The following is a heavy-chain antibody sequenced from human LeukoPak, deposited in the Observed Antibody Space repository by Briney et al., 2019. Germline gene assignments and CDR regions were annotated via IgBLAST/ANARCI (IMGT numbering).Heavy chain of an antibody. D-gene: IGHD1-1*01. CDR2: ISYDGSNK. V-gene: IGHV3-30-3*01. CDR1: GFTFSSYA. J-gene: IGHJ4*02. CDR3: ARKAPKTGADY. Sequence: GGSLRLSCAASGFTFSSYAMHWIRQAPGKGLEWVAVISYDGSNKYYADSVKGRFTISRDNSKNTLYLQMNSLRAEDTAVYYCARKAPKTGADYWGQGTLVTVSS.